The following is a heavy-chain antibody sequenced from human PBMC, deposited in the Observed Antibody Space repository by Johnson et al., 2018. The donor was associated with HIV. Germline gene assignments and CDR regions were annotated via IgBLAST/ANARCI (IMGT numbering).Heavy chain of an antibody. J-gene: IGHJ3*02. CDR1: GFTFSNHH. CDR2: INRDGSDK. D-gene: IGHD2-15*01. Sequence: VQLVESGGGLVQPGGSLRLSCAASGFTFSNHHMTWVRQAPGKGLEWVANINRDGSDKYYVDSVKGRFTISRDNAQDSLYLQMNNLRPEDTALYYCAKEGSSSPWAFDIWGQGTMVTVSS. CDR3: AKEGSSSPWAFDI. V-gene: IGHV3-7*01.